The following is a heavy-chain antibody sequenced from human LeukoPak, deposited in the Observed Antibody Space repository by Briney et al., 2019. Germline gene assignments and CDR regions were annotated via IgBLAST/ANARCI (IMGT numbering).Heavy chain of an antibody. CDR2: IIPILGIA. V-gene: IGHV1-69*04. J-gene: IGHJ4*02. D-gene: IGHD3-10*01. Sequence: SVKVSCKASGGTFSSYAISWVRQAPGQGLEWMGRIIPILGIANYAQKFQGRVTITADKSTSTVYMELSSLRSEDTAVYYCATLPLDSGYFDYWGQGTLVTVSS. CDR1: GGTFSSYA. CDR3: ATLPLDSGYFDY.